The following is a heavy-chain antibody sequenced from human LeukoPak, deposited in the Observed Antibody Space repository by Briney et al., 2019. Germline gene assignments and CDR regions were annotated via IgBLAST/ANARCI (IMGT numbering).Heavy chain of an antibody. D-gene: IGHD5-18*01. J-gene: IGHJ4*02. CDR3: AKDSTWIQLWFDY. CDR2: ISGSGGST. CDR1: GFTFSSYG. Sequence: GGSLRLSCTGSGFTFSSYGMSWVRQAPGKGLEWVSVISGSGGSTYYADSVKGRFTISRDNSKNTLYLQMNSLRAEDTAVYYCAKDSTWIQLWFDYWGQGTLVTVSS. V-gene: IGHV3-23*01.